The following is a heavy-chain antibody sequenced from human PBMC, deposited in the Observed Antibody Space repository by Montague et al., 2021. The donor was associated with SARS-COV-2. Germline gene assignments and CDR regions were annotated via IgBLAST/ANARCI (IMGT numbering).Heavy chain of an antibody. Sequence: CAISGDSVSSNTVAWNWFRQSPSRGLERLGRTYYRSKWYNDYAVSMQSRVTINPDTSKNQFSLHVNSVTPEDTAVYYCARDSEYSIDYWGQGPLVTVSS. CDR2: TYYRSKWYN. CDR3: ARDSEYSIDY. V-gene: IGHV6-1*01. J-gene: IGHJ4*02. CDR1: GDSVSSNTVA. D-gene: IGHD6-6*01.